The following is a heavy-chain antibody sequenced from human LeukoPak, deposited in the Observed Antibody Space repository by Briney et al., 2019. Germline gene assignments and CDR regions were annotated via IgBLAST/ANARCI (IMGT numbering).Heavy chain of an antibody. CDR3: ARVRYRYSSGWSPFDY. V-gene: IGHV4-38-2*02. CDR2: IHHSGST. CDR1: GYSISSGYY. Sequence: SETLSLTCTVSGYSISSGYYWGWIRQPPGKGLEWIGNIHHSGSTYYNPSLTSRVTTSVDTSKNQFSLKLSSVTAADTAVYYCARVRYRYSSGWSPFDYWGQGTLVTVSS. J-gene: IGHJ4*02. D-gene: IGHD6-19*01.